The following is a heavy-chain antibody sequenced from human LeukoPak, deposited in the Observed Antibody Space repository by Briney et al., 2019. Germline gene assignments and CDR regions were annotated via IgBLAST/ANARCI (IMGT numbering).Heavy chain of an antibody. J-gene: IGHJ4*02. CDR1: GVTFHNYA. CDR2: TSGDGITT. V-gene: IGHV3-43*02. Sequence: YPGGSLRLSCAASGVTFHNYAIHGVRQAPGKGLEWVSLTSGDGITTYFADSVKGRFTISRDNSKSSLFLQMNSLRTEDTALYYCARDHVYGGADYWGQGTLVTVSS. D-gene: IGHD5/OR15-5a*01. CDR3: ARDHVYGGADY.